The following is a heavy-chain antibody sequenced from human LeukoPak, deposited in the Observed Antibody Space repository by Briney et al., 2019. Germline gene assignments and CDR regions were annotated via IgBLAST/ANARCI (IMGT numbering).Heavy chain of an antibody. CDR2: IYYSGST. J-gene: IGHJ4*02. CDR1: GGSINSYY. CDR3: ARHTAYDISGHLVPFDY. D-gene: IGHD3-22*01. V-gene: IGHV4-59*08. Sequence: KSSETLSLTCTVSGGSINSYYWSWIRQPPGKGLEWIGDIYYSGSTNYNPSLKSRVTISVDTSKNQFSLKLSSVTAADTAVYYCARHTAYDISGHLVPFDYWGQGTLVTVSS.